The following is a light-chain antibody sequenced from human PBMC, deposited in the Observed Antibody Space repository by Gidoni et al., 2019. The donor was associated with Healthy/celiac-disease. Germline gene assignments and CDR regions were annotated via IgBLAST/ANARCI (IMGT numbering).Light chain of an antibody. V-gene: IGLV3-21*03. CDR3: QVWDSSSDHNV. CDR1: NIGSKS. Sequence: SYVLPQPPSVSVAPGKTARITCGGNNIGSKSVHWYQQKPGQAPVLVVYDESDRPSGIPERFSGSNSGNTATLTISRVEAGDEADYYCQVWDSSSDHNVFGTGTKVTVL. CDR2: DES. J-gene: IGLJ1*01.